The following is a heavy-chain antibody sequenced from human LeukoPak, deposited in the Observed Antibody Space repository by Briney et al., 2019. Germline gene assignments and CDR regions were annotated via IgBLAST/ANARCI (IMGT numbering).Heavy chain of an antibody. CDR1: GGSISSGSYY. CDR2: THTSGST. J-gene: IGHJ3*02. CDR3: ARDRGYSSSWPNAFDI. Sequence: SQTLSLTCTVSGGSISSGSYYWSWIRLPAGKGLEWIGRTHTSGSTNYNPSLKSRVTISVDTSKNQFSLKLSSVTAADTAVYYCARDRGYSSSWPNAFDIWGQGTMVTVSS. D-gene: IGHD6-13*01. V-gene: IGHV4-61*02.